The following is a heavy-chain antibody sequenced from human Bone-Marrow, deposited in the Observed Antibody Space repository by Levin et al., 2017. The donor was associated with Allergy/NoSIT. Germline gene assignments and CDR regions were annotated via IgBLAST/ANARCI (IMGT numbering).Heavy chain of an antibody. CDR2: ISGSGGST. D-gene: IGHD2-2*01. CDR3: AKDPRVVPAAIPNNVIYDY. CDR1: GFTFSSYA. J-gene: IGHJ4*02. Sequence: GESLKISCAASGFTFSSYAMSWVRQAPGKGLEWVSAISGSGGSTYYADSVKGRFTISRDNSKNTLYLQMNSLRAEDTAVYYCAKDPRVVPAAIPNNVIYDYWGQGTLVTVSS. V-gene: IGHV3-23*01.